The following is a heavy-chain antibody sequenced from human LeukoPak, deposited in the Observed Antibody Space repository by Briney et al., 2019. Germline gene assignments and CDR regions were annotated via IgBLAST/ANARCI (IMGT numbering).Heavy chain of an antibody. D-gene: IGHD2-2*01. CDR2: IKQDGSEK. J-gene: IGHJ4*02. V-gene: IGHV3-7*01. CDR1: GFTFSSYW. CDR3: ARLKLLWSNYFDY. Sequence: GGSLRLSCAASGFTFSSYWMSWVRQAPGKGLEWVAIIKQDGSEKYYVDSVKGRFTISRDNAKNSLYLQMNSLRAEDTAVYYCARLKLLWSNYFDYWGQGTLVTVSS.